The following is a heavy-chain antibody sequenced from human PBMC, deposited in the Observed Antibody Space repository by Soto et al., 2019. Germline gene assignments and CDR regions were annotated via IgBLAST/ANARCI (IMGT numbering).Heavy chain of an antibody. CDR1: GGTFSSYA. CDR2: IIPIFGTA. V-gene: IGHV1-69*06. D-gene: IGHD3-10*01. J-gene: IGHJ6*02. Sequence: SVKVSCKASGGTFSSYAISWVRQAPGQGLEWMGGIIPIFGTANYAQKFQGRVTITADKSTSTAYMELSSLRSEDTAVYYCALAMVRGVIIRWGPYYYYGMDVWGQGTTVTVSS. CDR3: ALAMVRGVIIRWGPYYYYGMDV.